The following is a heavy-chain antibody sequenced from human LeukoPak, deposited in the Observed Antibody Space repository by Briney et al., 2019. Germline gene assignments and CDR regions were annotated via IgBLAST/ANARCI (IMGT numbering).Heavy chain of an antibody. CDR3: ARGELRDWFDP. CDR1: GGSISSGGYY. CDR2: IYYSGST. D-gene: IGHD2-21*01. J-gene: IGHJ5*02. Sequence: PSQTLSLTCTVSGGSISSGGYYWSWTRQHPGKGLEWIGYIYYSGSTYYNPSLKSRVTISVDTSKNQFSLKLSSVTAADTAVYYCARGELRDWFDPWGQGTLVTVSS. V-gene: IGHV4-31*03.